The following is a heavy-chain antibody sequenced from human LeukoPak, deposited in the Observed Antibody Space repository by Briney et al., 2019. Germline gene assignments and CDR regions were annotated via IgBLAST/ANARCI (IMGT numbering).Heavy chain of an antibody. CDR3: AKWGDFEDLTGYYVPDF. Sequence: GGSLRLSCAASGFTFSNYAMSWVRQAPGKGLAWVSAITGSGGNTYYADSVKGRFTISRDNSKNTLYLQMNSLRAEDTAVYYCAKWGDFEDLTGYYVPDFGGQGPLVTVPS. CDR1: GFTFSNYA. J-gene: IGHJ4*02. CDR2: ITGSGGNT. V-gene: IGHV3-23*01. D-gene: IGHD3-9*01.